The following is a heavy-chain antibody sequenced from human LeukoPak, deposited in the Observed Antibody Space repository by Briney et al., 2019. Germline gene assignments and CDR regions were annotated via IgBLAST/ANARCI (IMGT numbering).Heavy chain of an antibody. V-gene: IGHV1-2*02. D-gene: IGHD6-6*01. CDR2: INPNSGGT. CDR1: GYTFTGYY. J-gene: IGHJ3*02. CDR3: ARVRIAARPAFDI. Sequence: ASVKVSCKASGYTFTGYYMHWVRQAPGQGLEWMGWINPNSGGTNYAQKFQGRVTMTRDTSISTAYMELSRLRSDDTAVYYCARVRIAARPAFDIWGQATMVTVSS.